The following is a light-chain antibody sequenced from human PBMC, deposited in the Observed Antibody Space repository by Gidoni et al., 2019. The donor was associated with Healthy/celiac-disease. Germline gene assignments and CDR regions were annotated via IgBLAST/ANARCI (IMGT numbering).Light chain of an antibody. CDR3: QSYDSSLV. V-gene: IGLV1-40*01. CDR2: GNS. CDR1: SSNIGAGYD. Sequence: QSVLTPPPSVSGAPGQRVTISCTGSSSNIGAGYDVHWYQQLPGTAPKLLIYGNSNRPSGVPDRFSGSKSGTSASLAITGLQAEDEADYYCQSYDSSLVFGGGTKRTVL. J-gene: IGLJ2*01.